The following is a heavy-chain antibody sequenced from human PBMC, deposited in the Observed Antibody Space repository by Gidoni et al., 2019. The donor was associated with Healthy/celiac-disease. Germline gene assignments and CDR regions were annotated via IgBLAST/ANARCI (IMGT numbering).Heavy chain of an antibody. CDR1: GFTFSSYA. V-gene: IGHV3-30-3*01. Sequence: SCAASGFTFSSYAMHWVRQAPGKGLEWVAVISYDGSNKYYADSVKGRFTISRDNSKNTLYLQMNSLRAEDTAVYYCARDKKWLLSLTPYYYYYVMDVWGQGTTVTVSS. J-gene: IGHJ6*02. D-gene: IGHD3-3*01. CDR3: ARDKKWLLSLTPYYYYYVMDV. CDR2: ISYDGSNK.